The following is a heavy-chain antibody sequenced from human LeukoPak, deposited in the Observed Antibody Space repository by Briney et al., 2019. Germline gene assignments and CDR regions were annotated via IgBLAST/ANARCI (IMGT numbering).Heavy chain of an antibody. J-gene: IGHJ5*02. CDR1: GFTFTSSA. Sequence: VASVKVSCKASGFTFTSSAMQWVRQARGQRLEWIGWIVVGSGNTNYAQKFQERVTITRDMSTSTAYMELSSLRSEDTAVYYCARDNSVRDEAWWFNPWGQGTLVTVSP. D-gene: IGHD5-24*01. CDR2: IVVGSGNT. CDR3: ARDNSVRDEAWWFNP. V-gene: IGHV1-58*02.